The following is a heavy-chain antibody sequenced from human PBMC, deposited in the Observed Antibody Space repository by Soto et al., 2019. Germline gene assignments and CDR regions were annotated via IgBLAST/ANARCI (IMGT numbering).Heavy chain of an antibody. CDR1: GYTFTGYY. J-gene: IGHJ6*02. Sequence: ASVKVSCKASGYTFTGYYMHWVRQAPGQGLEWMGWINPNSGGTNYAQKFQGRVAMTRDTSISTAYMELSRLRSDDTAGYYCARDSYYYDFWSGYYRYYYYGMDVWGQGTTVTVSS. V-gene: IGHV1-2*02. D-gene: IGHD3-3*01. CDR3: ARDSYYYDFWSGYYRYYYYGMDV. CDR2: INPNSGGT.